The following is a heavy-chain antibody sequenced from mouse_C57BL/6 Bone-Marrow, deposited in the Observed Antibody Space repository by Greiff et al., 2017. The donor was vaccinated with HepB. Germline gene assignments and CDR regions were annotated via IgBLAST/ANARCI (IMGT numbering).Heavy chain of an antibody. D-gene: IGHD1-1*01. CDR2: INPNNGGT. V-gene: IGHV1-18*01. J-gene: IGHJ4*01. CDR3: ARYTLLRYAMDY. Sequence: VQLKQSGPELVKPGASVKIPCKASGYTFTDYNMDWVKQSHGKSLEWIGDINPNNGGTIYNQKFKGKATLTVDKSSSTAYMELRSLTSEDTAVYYCARYTLLRYAMDYWGQGTSVTVSS. CDR1: GYTFTDYN.